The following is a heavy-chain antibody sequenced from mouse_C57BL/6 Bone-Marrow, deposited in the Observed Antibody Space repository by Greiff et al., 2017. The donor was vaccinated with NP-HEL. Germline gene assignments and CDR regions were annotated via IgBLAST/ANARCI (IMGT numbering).Heavy chain of an antibody. V-gene: IGHV1-64*01. J-gene: IGHJ1*03. CDR1: GYTFTSYW. CDR3: AIIYYEYDGYFDV. CDR2: IHPNSGST. Sequence: QVQLKQPGAELVKPGASVKLSCKASGYTFTSYWMHWVKQRPGQGLEWIGMIHPNSGSTNYNEKFKSKATLTVDKSSSTAYMQLSSLTSEDSAVYYCAIIYYEYDGYFDVWGTGTTVTVSS. D-gene: IGHD2-4*01.